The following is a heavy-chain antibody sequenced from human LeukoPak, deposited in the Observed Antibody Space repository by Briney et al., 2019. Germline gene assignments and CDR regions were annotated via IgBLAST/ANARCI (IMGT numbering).Heavy chain of an antibody. D-gene: IGHD1-7*01. CDR1: GGSISSSSYY. CDR2: IYYSGST. V-gene: IGHV4-39*01. CDR3: ARGRNWNLHFDY. J-gene: IGHJ4*02. Sequence: PSETLSLTCTVSGGSISSSSYYWGWIRQPPGKGLESIGNIYYSGSTYYNPSLKSRVTISVDTSKNQFSLKLSSVTAADTAVYYCARGRNWNLHFDYWGQGTLVTVSS.